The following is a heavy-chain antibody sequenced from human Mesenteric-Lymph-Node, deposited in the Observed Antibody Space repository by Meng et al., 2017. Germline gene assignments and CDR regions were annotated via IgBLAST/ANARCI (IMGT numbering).Heavy chain of an antibody. D-gene: IGHD6-6*01. V-gene: IGHV4-34*01. CDR2: INHSGST. Sequence: QGQLQQGGAGLFKPSETLSLTCAVYGGSFSGYYWNWIRQPPGKGLEWIGEINHSGSTNYNPSLKSRVTISVDTSKNQFSLKLSSVTAADTAVYYCARAYSGTYYFDYWGQGTLVTVSS. CDR3: ARAYSGTYYFDY. J-gene: IGHJ4*02. CDR1: GGSFSGYY.